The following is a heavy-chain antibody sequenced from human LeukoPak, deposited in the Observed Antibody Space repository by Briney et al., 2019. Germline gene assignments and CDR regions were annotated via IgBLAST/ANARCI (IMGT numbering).Heavy chain of an antibody. CDR1: GYTFTSYG. D-gene: IGHD6-13*01. J-gene: IGHJ6*02. V-gene: IGHV1-18*01. Sequence: GASVKVSCKASGYTFTSYGISWVRQAPGQGLEWMGWISAYNGNTNYAQKLQGKVTMTTDTSTSTAYMELRSLRSDDTAVYYCARDLRRAYSSSWYAREGPQNSLYGMDVWGQGTTVTVSS. CDR3: ARDLRRAYSSSWYAREGPQNSLYGMDV. CDR2: ISAYNGNT.